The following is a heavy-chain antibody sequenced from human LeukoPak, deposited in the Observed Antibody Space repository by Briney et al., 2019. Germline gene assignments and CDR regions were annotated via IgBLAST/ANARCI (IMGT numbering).Heavy chain of an antibody. CDR1: GGSFSGYY. D-gene: IGHD3-9*01. CDR3: ARGRSPGLRYFDLGH. CDR2: INHSGST. Sequence: SETLSLTCAVYGGSFSGYYWSWIRQPPGKGLEWIGEINHSGSTNYNPSLKSRVTISVDTSKNQFSLKLSSVTAADTAVYYCARGRSPGLRYFDLGHWGQGTLVTVSS. V-gene: IGHV4-34*01. J-gene: IGHJ4*02.